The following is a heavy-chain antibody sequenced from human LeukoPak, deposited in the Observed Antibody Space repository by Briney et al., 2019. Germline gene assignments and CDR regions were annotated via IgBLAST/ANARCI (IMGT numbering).Heavy chain of an antibody. D-gene: IGHD5-12*01. CDR3: AREGGDSGYDYGWFDP. V-gene: IGHV4-34*01. J-gene: IGHJ5*02. CDR2: INHIGST. Sequence: SETLSLTCAVYGGSFSGYYWSCIRQPPGKGLECVGEINHIGSTNYTPSLKSRVSTSVDTSKKQFSLKLSSVSAAETAVYYCAREGGDSGYDYGWFDPWRQGTLVTVSS. CDR1: GGSFSGYY.